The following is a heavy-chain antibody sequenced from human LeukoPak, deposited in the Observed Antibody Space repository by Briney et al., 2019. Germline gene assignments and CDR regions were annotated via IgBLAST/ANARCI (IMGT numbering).Heavy chain of an antibody. CDR3: ARTRENSGYDYFDS. Sequence: ASVKVSCKASGYTFTDYYLYWVRQAPGQGLECMGWLNPNIGATKYAQKFQGRVTMTRDTSINTAYMELRSLSSDDTAIYYCARTRENSGYDYFDSWGQGNLVTVSS. CDR1: GYTFTDYY. V-gene: IGHV1-2*02. J-gene: IGHJ4*02. D-gene: IGHD5-12*01. CDR2: LNPNIGAT.